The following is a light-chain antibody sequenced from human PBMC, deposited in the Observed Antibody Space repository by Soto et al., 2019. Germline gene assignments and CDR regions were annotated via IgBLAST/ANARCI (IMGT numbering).Light chain of an antibody. CDR1: QSISNW. J-gene: IGKJ1*01. Sequence: DIQITQSPSTLSASLGDRVTIICRASQSISNWLAWYQQKAGKAPKLLIYKASSLESGVPSRFSGSGSGTEFTLTISSLQPEDFATYYCQQYNSSPWTFGQGTKVDIK. CDR3: QQYNSSPWT. V-gene: IGKV1-5*03. CDR2: KAS.